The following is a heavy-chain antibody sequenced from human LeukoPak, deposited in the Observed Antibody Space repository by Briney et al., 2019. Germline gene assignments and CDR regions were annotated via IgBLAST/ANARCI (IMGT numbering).Heavy chain of an antibody. CDR2: ISYDGSIK. V-gene: IGHV3-30-3*01. J-gene: IGHJ4*02. D-gene: IGHD1-26*01. CDR3: ARVLYSGSRYHAC. Sequence: GGSLRLSCAASGFTFSIYAMHWVRQVPDTGLEWVAVISYDGSIKYYADSVKGRFTISRDNSKNTLYLQMSSLRTEDTAVYYCARVLYSGSRYHACWGQGTLVTVSS. CDR1: GFTFSIYA.